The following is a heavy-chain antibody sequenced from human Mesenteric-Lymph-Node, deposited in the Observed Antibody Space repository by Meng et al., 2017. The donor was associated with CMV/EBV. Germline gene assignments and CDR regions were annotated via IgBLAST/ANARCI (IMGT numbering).Heavy chain of an antibody. V-gene: IGHV3-30*02. D-gene: IGHD6-19*01. CDR2: IRYDGSNK. Sequence: GGSLRLSCAASGFTFSSYGMHWVRQAPGKGLEWVAFIRYDGSNKYYADSVKGRFTISRDNSKNTLYLHMNSLRAEDTAVYYCAKDHRDEQWLPYSMDVWGQGTTVTVSS. J-gene: IGHJ6*02. CDR1: GFTFSSYG. CDR3: AKDHRDEQWLPYSMDV.